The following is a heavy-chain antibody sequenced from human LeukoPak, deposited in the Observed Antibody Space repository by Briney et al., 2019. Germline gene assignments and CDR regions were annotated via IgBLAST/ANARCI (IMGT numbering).Heavy chain of an antibody. CDR3: ARGIGIGVVLMVHGNMDV. Sequence: ASVKVSCKASGDSFTTYGIYWVRQAPGQGLEWMGWINTDTGKPTYAQGFTGRFVLSLDTSVTTAYLQISSLKAEDTAVYYCARGIGIGVVLMVHGNMDVWGKGTTVTVSS. CDR2: INTDTGKP. V-gene: IGHV7-4-1*02. CDR1: GDSFTTYG. D-gene: IGHD2-8*01. J-gene: IGHJ6*03.